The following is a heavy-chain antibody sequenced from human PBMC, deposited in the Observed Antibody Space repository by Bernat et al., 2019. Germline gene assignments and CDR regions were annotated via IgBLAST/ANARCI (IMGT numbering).Heavy chain of an antibody. CDR1: GGSFSGYY. D-gene: IGHD2-15*01. CDR3: ARGFGYCSGGSCYGRFYYYYYMDV. V-gene: IGHV4-34*01. CDR2: INHSVST. J-gene: IGHJ6*03. Sequence: QVQLQQWGAGLLKPSETLSLTCAVYGGSFSGYYWSWIRQPPGKVLDWIGEINHSVSTNYNPSLKSRVTISVDTYKNQFSLKLSSVTAADTAVYYCARGFGYCSGGSCYGRFYYYYYMDVWGKGTTVTVSS.